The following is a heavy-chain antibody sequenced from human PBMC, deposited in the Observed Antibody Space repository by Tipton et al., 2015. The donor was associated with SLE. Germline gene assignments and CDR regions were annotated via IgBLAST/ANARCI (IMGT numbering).Heavy chain of an antibody. J-gene: IGHJ4*02. V-gene: IGHV4-39*07. CDR3: ARVGDEAAAALGY. CDR1: GGSISSSSYY. CDR2: IYYSGST. Sequence: LRLSCTVSGGSISSSSYYWGWIRQPPGKGLEWIGSIYYSGSTYYNPSLKSRVTISVDTFKNQFSLKLSSVTAADTAVYYCARVGDEAAAALGYWGQGTLVTVSS. D-gene: IGHD6-13*01.